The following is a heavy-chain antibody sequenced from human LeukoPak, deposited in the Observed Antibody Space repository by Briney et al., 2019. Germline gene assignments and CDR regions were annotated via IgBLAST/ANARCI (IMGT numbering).Heavy chain of an antibody. CDR3: ARGFDGYPFGWWFDP. CDR2: VSADGSTT. CDR1: GFTFSTYW. Sequence: GGSLRLSCVVSGFTFSTYWMHWVRQAPGKGLVWVSRVSADGSTTIYAGSVKGRFTISRDNGINTVYLQMNSLRAEDTAVYYCARGFDGYPFGWWFDPWGQGTLVTVSS. J-gene: IGHJ5*02. V-gene: IGHV3-74*01. D-gene: IGHD5-24*01.